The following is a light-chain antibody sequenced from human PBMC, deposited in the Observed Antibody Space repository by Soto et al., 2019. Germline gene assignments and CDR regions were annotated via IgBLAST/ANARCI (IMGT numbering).Light chain of an antibody. CDR3: QQYNDWPPYT. V-gene: IGKV3-15*01. Sequence: EIVMTQSPAILSVSPGETVTLSCKASQGVTGSLAWYQQKPGQAPRLLIFGASTRATGIPARFSGSGSGPEFTLTISSLQSEDFAVYYCQQYNDWPPYTFGQGTKLEIK. CDR2: GAS. CDR1: QGVTGS. J-gene: IGKJ2*01.